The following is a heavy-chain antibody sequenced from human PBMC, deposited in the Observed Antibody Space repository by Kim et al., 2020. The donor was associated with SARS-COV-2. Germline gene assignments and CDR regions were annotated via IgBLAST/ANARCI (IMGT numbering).Heavy chain of an antibody. CDR2: ISYSAGTI. J-gene: IGHJ5*02. CDR3: VPHRLGCFDP. Sequence: GGSLRLSCAASGLTLSTYDMSWVRQAPGKGPEWLSFISYSAGTIYYADSVKGRFTISRDNVKNSLYLQMNSLRDEDTAVYYCVPHRLGCFDPWGQGTLVT. D-gene: IGHD3-16*01. V-gene: IGHV3-48*02. CDR1: GLTLSTYD.